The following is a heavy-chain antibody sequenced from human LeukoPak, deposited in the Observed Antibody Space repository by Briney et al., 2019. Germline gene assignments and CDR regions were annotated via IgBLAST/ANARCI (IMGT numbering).Heavy chain of an antibody. CDR2: ITTGNKV. CDR3: AGEIHSSSSGYDAFDI. J-gene: IGHJ3*02. V-gene: IGHV3-11*04. CDR1: GFTFSNHY. Sequence: PGGSLRLSCGSSGFTFSNHYMRWIRQAPGKGLAWVSYITTGNKVYYADSVKGRFSISRDNAKQSLYLQMDSLRVEDTAMYYCAGEIHSSSSGYDAFDIWGQGTMVTVSS. D-gene: IGHD6-13*01.